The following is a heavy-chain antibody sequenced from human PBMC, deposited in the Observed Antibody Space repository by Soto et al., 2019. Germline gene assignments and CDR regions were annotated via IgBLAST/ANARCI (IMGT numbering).Heavy chain of an antibody. D-gene: IGHD6-6*01. CDR2: IWYDGSNK. Sequence: GGSLRLSCAASGFTFSSYGMHWVRQAPGKGLEWVAVIWYDGSNKYYADSVKDRFTISRDNSKNTLYLQMNSLRAEDTAVYYCARRVAARPGADYYYGMDVWGQGTTVTVSS. CDR1: GFTFSSYG. CDR3: ARRVAARPGADYYYGMDV. J-gene: IGHJ6*02. V-gene: IGHV3-33*01.